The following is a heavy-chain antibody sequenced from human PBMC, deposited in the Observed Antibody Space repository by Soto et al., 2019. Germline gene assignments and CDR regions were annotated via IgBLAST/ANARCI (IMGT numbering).Heavy chain of an antibody. CDR2: VNPSGGHT. CDR3: ARGGHVVVVTAALDY. CDR1: GDTFTDYY. Sequence: QVQLVQSGAEVKKPGASVEVSCKASGDTFTDYYIHWVRQAPGQGLEWMGTVNPSGGHTTYAQHFLGRMTMTRDTSTSTLYMERTSLTSEDTAVYYCARGGHVVVVTAALDYWGQGTLVTVSS. D-gene: IGHD2-21*02. J-gene: IGHJ4*02. V-gene: IGHV1-46*01.